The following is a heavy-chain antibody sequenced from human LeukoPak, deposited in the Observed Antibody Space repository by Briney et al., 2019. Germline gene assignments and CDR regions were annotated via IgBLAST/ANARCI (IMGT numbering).Heavy chain of an antibody. Sequence: GGSLRLSCAASGFTFSSYWMSWVRQAPGKGLEWVANIKQDGSEKYYVDSVKGRFTISRDNAKNSLYLQMNSLRAEDTAVYYCARAGYDFWSGYYTGLFEFAFDIWGQGTMVTVSS. V-gene: IGHV3-7*01. CDR1: GFTFSSYW. J-gene: IGHJ3*02. D-gene: IGHD3-3*01. CDR2: IKQDGSEK. CDR3: ARAGYDFWSGYYTGLFEFAFDI.